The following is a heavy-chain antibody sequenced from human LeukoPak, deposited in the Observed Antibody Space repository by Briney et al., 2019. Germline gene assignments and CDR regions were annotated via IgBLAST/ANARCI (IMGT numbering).Heavy chain of an antibody. CDR3: ARGGTTVAGTFWFDP. CDR2: IYHSGTT. J-gene: IGHJ5*02. CDR1: GVSIGSGNW. Sequence: SETLSLTCAVSGVSIGSGNWWSWVRQPPGRGLEWIGEIYHSGTTNYNSSLKSRLTISVDKSKNQFSLKLSSVTAADTAIYYCARGGTTVAGTFWFDPWGLGTLVTVSS. D-gene: IGHD6-19*01. V-gene: IGHV4-4*02.